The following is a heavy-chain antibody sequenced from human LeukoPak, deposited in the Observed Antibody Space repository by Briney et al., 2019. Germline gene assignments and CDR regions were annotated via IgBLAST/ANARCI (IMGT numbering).Heavy chain of an antibody. V-gene: IGHV5-51*01. J-gene: IGHJ3*02. Sequence: GESLKISCKGSGYSFTSYWIGWVRQMPGKGLDWMGIIYPGDSDTRYSPSFQGQVTISADKSISTAYLQWSSLKASDTAMYYCARHSGDYYDPQDAFDIWGQGTMVTVSS. CDR2: IYPGDSDT. D-gene: IGHD3-22*01. CDR1: GYSFTSYW. CDR3: ARHSGDYYDPQDAFDI.